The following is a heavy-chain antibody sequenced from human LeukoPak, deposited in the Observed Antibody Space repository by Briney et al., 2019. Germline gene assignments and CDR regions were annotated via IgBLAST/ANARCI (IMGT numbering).Heavy chain of an antibody. CDR2: ITHSGATV. Sequence: GGSLRLSCAAFGFNFRAYYMTWIRQAPGKGLEWVSYITHSGATVFYADSVRGRFTISRDNVENSLYLQMNSLRDEDTAVYYCARAYGDHGLYYFDFWGQGTLVTVSS. V-gene: IGHV3-11*01. CDR3: ARAYGDHGLYYFDF. CDR1: GFNFRAYY. D-gene: IGHD4-17*01. J-gene: IGHJ4*02.